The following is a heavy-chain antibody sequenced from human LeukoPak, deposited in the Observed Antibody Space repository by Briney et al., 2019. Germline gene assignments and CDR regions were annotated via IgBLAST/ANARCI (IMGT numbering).Heavy chain of an antibody. D-gene: IGHD2-2*01. V-gene: IGHV1-2*02. CDR2: INPNSGGT. J-gene: IGHJ4*02. CDR3: ARVSPDCSSTSCYSVAVAGPFDY. Sequence: ASVKVSCKACGYTFTGYYMHWVRQAPGQGLEWMGWINPNSGGTNYAQKFQGRVTMTRDTSISTAYMELSRLRSDDTAVYYCARVSPDCSSTSCYSVAVAGPFDYWGQGTLVTVSS. CDR1: GYTFTGYY.